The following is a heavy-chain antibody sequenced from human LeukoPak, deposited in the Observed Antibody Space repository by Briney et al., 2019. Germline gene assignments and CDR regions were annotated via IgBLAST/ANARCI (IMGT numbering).Heavy chain of an antibody. CDR2: IYTSGST. CDR1: GGSISSGSYY. D-gene: IGHD3-22*01. Sequence: SETLSLTCTVSGGSISSGSYYWSWIRQPDGKGLEWIGRIYTSGSTNYNPSLKSRITISVDTSKNQFSLKLSSVTAADTAVYYCARLYYDSSRIRYFDLWGRGTLVTVSS. V-gene: IGHV4-61*02. J-gene: IGHJ2*01. CDR3: ARLYYDSSRIRYFDL.